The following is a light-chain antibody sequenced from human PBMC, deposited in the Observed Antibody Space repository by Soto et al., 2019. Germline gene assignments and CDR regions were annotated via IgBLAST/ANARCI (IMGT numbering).Light chain of an antibody. J-gene: IGKJ3*01. CDR1: QSINNRY. V-gene: IGKV3-20*01. CDR2: AGS. Sequence: EIVLTQSPGTLSLSPGERATLSCRASQSINNRYLAWYQQKPGQAPRLLIYAGSSRATGIPDRFSGSGSGTDFTLTISRLEPEDFEVYYCQQFGSSPGFTFGPGTKVDIK. CDR3: QQFGSSPGFT.